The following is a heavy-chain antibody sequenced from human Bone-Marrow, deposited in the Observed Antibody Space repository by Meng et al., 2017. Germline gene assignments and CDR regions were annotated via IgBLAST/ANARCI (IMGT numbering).Heavy chain of an antibody. J-gene: IGHJ4*02. CDR3: ARGGYYYETSGPDY. CDR2: IYSGGVT. D-gene: IGHD3-22*01. V-gene: IGHV3-66*02. CDR1: GFTVTGYH. Sequence: DVQLVESGGGLVQPGESLGLSCAASGFTVTGYHMTWVRQAPGKGLEWVSVIYSGGVTYYADSVKGRFTISRDNSNNRVYLQMNSLRPDDTAVYYCARGGYYYETSGPDYWGQGTLVTVSS.